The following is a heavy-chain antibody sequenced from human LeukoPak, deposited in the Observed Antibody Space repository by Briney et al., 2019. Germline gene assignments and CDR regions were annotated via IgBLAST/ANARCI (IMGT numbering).Heavy chain of an antibody. CDR3: ARRGGNVVEYYFDY. D-gene: IGHD3-10*01. V-gene: IGHV4-34*01. CDR2: AYHSGST. J-gene: IGHJ4*02. Sequence: SETLSLTCAVYGGSFSGYYWSWIRQPPGKGLEWIGEAYHSGSTNYNPSLKSRVTISVDTSKNQFSLKLSSVTAADTAVYYCARRGGNVVEYYFDYWGQGTLVTVSS. CDR1: GGSFSGYY.